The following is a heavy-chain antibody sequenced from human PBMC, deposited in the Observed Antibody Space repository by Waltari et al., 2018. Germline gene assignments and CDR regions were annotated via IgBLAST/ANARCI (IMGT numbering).Heavy chain of an antibody. J-gene: IGHJ3*02. CDR1: GGSISSYY. V-gene: IGHV4-4*07. Sequence: QVQLQESGPGLVKPSETLSLTCTVSGGSISSYYWRWIRQPAGKGLEWIGRIYTSGSTNYNPSLKSRVTMSVDTSKNQFSLKLSSVTAADTAVYYCAIRITMVRGDAFDIWGQGTMVTVSS. CDR2: IYTSGST. D-gene: IGHD3-10*01. CDR3: AIRITMVRGDAFDI.